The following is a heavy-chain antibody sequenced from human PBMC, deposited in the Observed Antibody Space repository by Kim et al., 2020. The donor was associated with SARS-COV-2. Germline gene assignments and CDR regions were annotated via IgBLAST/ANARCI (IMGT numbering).Heavy chain of an antibody. CDR1: GYTFTSYG. CDR2: ISAYNGNT. J-gene: IGHJ5*02. D-gene: IGHD2-2*01. V-gene: IGHV1-18*01. Sequence: ASVKVSCKASGYTFTSYGISWVRQAPGQGLEWMGWISAYNGNTNYAQKLQGRVTMTTDTSTSTAYMELRSLRSDDTAVYYCASSCVEYCSSTSPHWFDPWGQGTLVTVSS. CDR3: ASSCVEYCSSTSPHWFDP.